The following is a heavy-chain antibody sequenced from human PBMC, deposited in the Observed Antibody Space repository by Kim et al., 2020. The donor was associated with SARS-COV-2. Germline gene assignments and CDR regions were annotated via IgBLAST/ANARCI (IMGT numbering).Heavy chain of an antibody. D-gene: IGHD3-3*01. J-gene: IGHJ3*02. CDR2: IYYSGST. V-gene: IGHV4-31*03. CDR1: GGSISSGGYY. Sequence: SETLSLTCTVSGGSISSGGYYWSWIRQHPGKGLEWIGYIYYSGSTYYNPSLKSRVTISVDTSKNQFSLKLSSVTAADTAVYYCARATFYDFWSGNAFDICGQGTRGTVSS. CDR3: ARATFYDFWSGNAFDI.